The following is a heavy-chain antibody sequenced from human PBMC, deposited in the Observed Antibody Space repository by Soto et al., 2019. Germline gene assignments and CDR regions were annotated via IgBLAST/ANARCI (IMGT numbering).Heavy chain of an antibody. Sequence: PSETLSLTCTVSGGSIKVGGYYWGWIRQPPGKGMEWLATIYYSGATYYNPSLKSRLTISLYTSGNLFSLGLPSVPAADTVFYCCSKPAYSDYSTWGQGTLVTVSS. CDR2: IYYSGAT. CDR1: GGSIKVGGYY. CDR3: SKPAYSDYST. J-gene: IGHJ4*02. V-gene: IGHV4-39*01. D-gene: IGHD5-12*01.